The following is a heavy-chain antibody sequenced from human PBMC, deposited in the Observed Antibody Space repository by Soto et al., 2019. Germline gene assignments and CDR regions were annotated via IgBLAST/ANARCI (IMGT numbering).Heavy chain of an antibody. D-gene: IGHD6-13*01. J-gene: IGHJ4*02. CDR3: AKSLRGSPEAH. CDR2: ISGSGGST. V-gene: IGHV3-23*01. CDR1: GFTFSSYA. Sequence: EVQLLESGGGLVQPGGSPRLSCAASGFTFSSYAMSWVRQAPGKGLAWVSAISGSGGSTYYADSVKGRFTISRDNSKNTLYLQMNSLRAEDTAVYYCAKSLRGSPEAHWGQGTLVTVSS.